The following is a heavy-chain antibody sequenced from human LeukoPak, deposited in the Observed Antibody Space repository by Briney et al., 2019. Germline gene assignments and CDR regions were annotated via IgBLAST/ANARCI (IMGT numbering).Heavy chain of an antibody. Sequence: GGSLRLSCVASRFTFSDHYMDWVRQAPGKGLEWVARIRTRAKGYTTQYAPSVRDRFSISRDDSTNSVYLQMNSLKTEDTAVYFCARVGDYYDTRGFSSDAFDIWGLGTMVTVAS. CDR3: ARVGDYYDTRGFSSDAFDI. CDR1: RFTFSDHY. CDR2: IRTRAKGYTT. D-gene: IGHD3-22*01. V-gene: IGHV3-72*01. J-gene: IGHJ3*02.